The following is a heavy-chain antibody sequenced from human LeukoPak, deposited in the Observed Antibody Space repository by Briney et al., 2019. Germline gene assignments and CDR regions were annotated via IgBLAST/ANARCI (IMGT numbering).Heavy chain of an antibody. D-gene: IGHD3-22*01. CDR1: GYTFTGYF. V-gene: IGHV1-2*02. J-gene: IGHJ5*01. Sequence: ASVKVSCKASGYTFTGYFMHWVRQAPGQGLEWMGWINPKSGATNYAQKFQGRVTMTRDTSISTAYMELSSLRSDDTAVFYCARDVTRGYYDTTVPWGQKTLVTVSS. CDR3: ARDVTRGYYDTTVP. CDR2: INPKSGAT.